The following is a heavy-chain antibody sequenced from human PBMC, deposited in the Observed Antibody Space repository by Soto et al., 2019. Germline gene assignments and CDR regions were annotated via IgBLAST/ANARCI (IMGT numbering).Heavy chain of an antibody. J-gene: IGHJ5*02. V-gene: IGHV3-73*01. CDR2: IRSKANSYAT. CDR1: GFTFSGSA. D-gene: IGHD3-3*01. CDR3: TRHVYMADFWFDP. Sequence: PGGSLRLSCAASGFTFSGSAMHWVRQASGKGLEWVGRIRSKANSYATAYAASVKGRFTISRDDSKNTAYLQMNSLKTEDTAVYYCTRHVYMADFWFDPWGQGTLVTVSS.